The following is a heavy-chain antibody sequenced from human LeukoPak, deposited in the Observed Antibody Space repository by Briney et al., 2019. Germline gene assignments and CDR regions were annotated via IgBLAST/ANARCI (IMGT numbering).Heavy chain of an antibody. Sequence: GGSLRLSCAASGFTVSSNYMSWVRQAPGKGLEWVSVIYSGGSTYYADSVKGRFTISRDNSKNTLYLQMNSLRAEDTAVYYCARVFDSSGYYLFDYWGQGTLVTVSS. CDR1: GFTVSSNY. J-gene: IGHJ4*02. V-gene: IGHV3-53*01. D-gene: IGHD3-22*01. CDR2: IYSGGST. CDR3: ARVFDSSGYYLFDY.